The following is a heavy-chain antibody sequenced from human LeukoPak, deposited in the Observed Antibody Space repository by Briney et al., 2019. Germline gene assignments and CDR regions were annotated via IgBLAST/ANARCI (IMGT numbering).Heavy chain of an antibody. V-gene: IGHV3-7*01. CDR2: IKEDGNEK. CDR1: GLTFGSYW. J-gene: IGHJ6*03. Sequence: GGSPRSPCAASGLTFGSYWMTWVRQAPGKGLGWVANIKEDGNEKHYVDAVKGRFTVARDNAKNSLFLQMNSLRAEDAAIYYCSSGSHIDVWPRETTLSVSS. CDR3: SSGSHIDV. D-gene: IGHD3-22*01.